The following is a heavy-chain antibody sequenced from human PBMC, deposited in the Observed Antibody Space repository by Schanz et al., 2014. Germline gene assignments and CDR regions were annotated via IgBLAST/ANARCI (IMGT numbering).Heavy chain of an antibody. V-gene: IGHV1-18*01. CDR3: VRVPSRDVSFDL. J-gene: IGHJ2*01. CDR2: ISANNGNT. CDR1: GYTFTNYG. D-gene: IGHD3-16*01. Sequence: QVQLVQSGAEVKKPGASVKVSCKASGYTFTNYGVTWVRQAPGQGLEWMGWISANNGNTNYAQKFQGRVTMTTDTSTSTAYMELRSLRSDDTAHYYCVRVPSRDVSFDLWGRGTLVTVSS.